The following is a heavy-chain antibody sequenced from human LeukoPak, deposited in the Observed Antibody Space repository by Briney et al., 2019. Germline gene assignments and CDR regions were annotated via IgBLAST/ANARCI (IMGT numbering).Heavy chain of an antibody. CDR3: ARVPLYSGFDY. D-gene: IGHD1-26*01. V-gene: IGHV4-30-2*01. CDR1: GGSISSGGYY. J-gene: IGHJ4*02. CDR2: IYHSGST. Sequence: SETLSLTCTVSGGSISSGGYYWSWIRQPPGKGLEWIGYIYHSGSTYYNPSLKSRVTISVDRSKNQFSLKLSSVTAADTAVYYCARVPLYSGFDYWGQGTLVAVSS.